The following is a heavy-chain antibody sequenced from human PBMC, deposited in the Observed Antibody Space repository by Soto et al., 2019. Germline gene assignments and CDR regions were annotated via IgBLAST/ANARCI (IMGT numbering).Heavy chain of an antibody. CDR3: ARDLNLIAAAVHYYGMDV. Sequence: SVKVSCKASGGTYSSDAISWVRQETGQGLEWMGGIIPIFGTANYAQKFQGRVTITADESTSTAYMELSSLRSEDTAVYYCARDLNLIAAAVHYYGMDVWGQGTTVTVSS. D-gene: IGHD6-13*01. J-gene: IGHJ6*02. V-gene: IGHV1-69*01. CDR2: IIPIFGTA. CDR1: GGTYSSDA.